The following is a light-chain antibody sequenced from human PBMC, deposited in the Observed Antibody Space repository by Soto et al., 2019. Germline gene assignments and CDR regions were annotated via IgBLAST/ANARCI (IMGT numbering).Light chain of an antibody. CDR2: GAS. CDR1: QSVNSY. J-gene: IGKJ4*01. CDR3: QQYNDWPLT. V-gene: IGKV3-15*01. Sequence: EIVMTQSPATLSLSPGERATLSCRASQSVNSYFAWYQQKLGQAPRLLIYGASTRATGIPARFSGSGSGTEFTLTISSLQSEDFAVYYCQQYNDWPLTFGGGTKVDIK.